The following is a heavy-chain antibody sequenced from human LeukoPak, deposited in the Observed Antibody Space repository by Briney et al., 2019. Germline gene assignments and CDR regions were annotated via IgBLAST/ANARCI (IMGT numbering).Heavy chain of an antibody. D-gene: IGHD6-19*01. CDR2: THTSGNT. CDR3: ARAVAGNVNFPDY. V-gene: IGHV4-61*02. J-gene: IGHJ4*02. Sequence: SETLSLTCTVSGDSISSSSSYYWSWIRQPAGKGLEWIGRTHTSGNTNYNPSLKSRVTISADTSKNQFSLKLSSVTAADTAVYYCARAVAGNVNFPDYWGQGTLVTVSS. CDR1: GDSISSSSSYY.